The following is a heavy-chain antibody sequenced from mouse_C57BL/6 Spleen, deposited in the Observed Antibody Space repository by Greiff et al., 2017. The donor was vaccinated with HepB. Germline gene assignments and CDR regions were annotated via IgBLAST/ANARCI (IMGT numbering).Heavy chain of an antibody. CDR3: ARSPYYYGSSYDWYFDV. J-gene: IGHJ1*03. D-gene: IGHD1-1*01. Sequence: VMLVESGAELVKPGASVKISCKASGYAFSSYWMNWVKQRPGKGLEWIGQIYPGDGDTNYNGKFKGKATLTADKSSSTAYMQLSSLTSEDSAVYFCARSPYYYGSSYDWYFDVWGTGTTVTVSS. CDR2: IYPGDGDT. V-gene: IGHV1-80*01. CDR1: GYAFSSYW.